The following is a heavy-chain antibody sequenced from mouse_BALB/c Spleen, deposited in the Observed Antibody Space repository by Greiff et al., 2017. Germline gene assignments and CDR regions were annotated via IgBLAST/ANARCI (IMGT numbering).Heavy chain of an antibody. J-gene: IGHJ2*01. CDR1: GFSLTSDG. CDR3: ARSKHYYGSSILDY. V-gene: IGHV2-2*02. CDR2: IWSGGST. Sequence: QVQLQQSGPGLVQPSQSLSITCTVSGFSLTSDGVHWVRQSPGKGLEWLGVIWSGGSTDYNAAFISRLSISKDNSKSQVFFKMNSLQANDTAIYYCARSKHYYGSSILDYWGQGTTLTVSS. D-gene: IGHD1-1*01.